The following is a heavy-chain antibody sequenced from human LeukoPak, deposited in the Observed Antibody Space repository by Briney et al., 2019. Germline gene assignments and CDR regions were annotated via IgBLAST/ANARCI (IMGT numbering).Heavy chain of an antibody. Sequence: GGSLRLSCAASGFTFSDYYMSWICQAPGKGLEWVSYISSSGSTIYYADSVKGRFIISRDNAKNSLYLQMNSLRAEDTAVYYCARGTDSSGYYLAFDYWGQGTLVTVSS. CDR2: ISSSGSTI. CDR1: GFTFSDYY. V-gene: IGHV3-11*01. J-gene: IGHJ4*02. CDR3: ARGTDSSGYYLAFDY. D-gene: IGHD3-22*01.